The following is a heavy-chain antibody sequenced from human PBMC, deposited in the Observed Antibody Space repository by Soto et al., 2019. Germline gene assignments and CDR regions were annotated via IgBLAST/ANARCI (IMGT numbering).Heavy chain of an antibody. Sequence: PSETLSLTCSVSGGSISSSSYYWGWIRQPPGKGLEWIGNIYYSGSTYYNPSLKSRVTISVDTSKNQFSLKLSSVTAADTAVYYCARLYYGSGSYYYYYYGMDVWGQGTTVTVSS. V-gene: IGHV4-39*07. CDR3: ARLYYGSGSYYYYYYGMDV. CDR1: GGSISSSSYY. D-gene: IGHD3-10*01. J-gene: IGHJ6*02. CDR2: IYYSGST.